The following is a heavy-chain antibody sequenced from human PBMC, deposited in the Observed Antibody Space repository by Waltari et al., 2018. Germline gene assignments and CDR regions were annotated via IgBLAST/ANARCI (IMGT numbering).Heavy chain of an antibody. V-gene: IGHV1-69*12. J-gene: IGHJ5*02. CDR1: GGTFGRYA. Sequence: QVHLVQSGAEVKKPGSSVKVSCKASGGTFGRYAITWVRQAPGQGLEWMGGLIPIFGAPNYEQRCQGRVTITADESTSTVYMELSSLKSEDTALYFCARRQLGGPLDPWGQGTLVTVSS. CDR3: ARRQLGGPLDP. CDR2: LIPIFGAP. D-gene: IGHD1-1*01.